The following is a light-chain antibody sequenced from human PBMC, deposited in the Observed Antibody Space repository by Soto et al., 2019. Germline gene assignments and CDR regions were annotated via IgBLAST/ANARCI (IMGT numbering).Light chain of an antibody. CDR2: EGS. CDR3: CSYAVSRGQL. CDR1: RREVGGYNL. J-gene: IGLJ2*01. V-gene: IGLV2-23*01. Sequence: QSAADQAASVSWSPWTSINILFPWTRREVGGYNLVSWYQQHPGKAPKLMIYEGSKRPSGVSNRFSGSKSGNTASLTISGLQAEDEADYYCCSYAVSRGQLFGGGTKVTVL.